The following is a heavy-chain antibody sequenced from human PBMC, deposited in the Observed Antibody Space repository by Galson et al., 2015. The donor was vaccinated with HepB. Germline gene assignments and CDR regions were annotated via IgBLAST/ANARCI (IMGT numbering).Heavy chain of an antibody. D-gene: IGHD3-10*01. CDR2: IYSGGST. J-gene: IGHJ3*02. CDR1: GFTVSSNY. CDR3: ARVSSFWSGSGSYAFDI. Sequence: SLRLSCAASGFTVSSNYMSWVRQAPGKGLEWVSVIYSGGSTYYADSVKGRFTISRHNSKNTLYLQMNRLRAEDTAVYYCARVSSFWSGSGSYAFDIWGQGTMVTVSS. V-gene: IGHV3-53*04.